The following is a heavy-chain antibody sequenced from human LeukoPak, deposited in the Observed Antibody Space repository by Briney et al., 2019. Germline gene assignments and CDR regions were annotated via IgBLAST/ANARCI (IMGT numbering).Heavy chain of an antibody. V-gene: IGHV3-48*01. D-gene: IGHD3-10*02. J-gene: IGHJ6*04. Sequence: GGSLRLSCAASGFTFSSYSMDWVRQAPGKGLEWVSYISSSSSTIYYADSVKGRFTISRDNAKNSLYLQMNSLRAEDTAVYYCAELGITMVGGVWGKGTTVTISS. CDR2: ISSSSSTI. CDR1: GFTFSSYS. CDR3: AELGITMVGGV.